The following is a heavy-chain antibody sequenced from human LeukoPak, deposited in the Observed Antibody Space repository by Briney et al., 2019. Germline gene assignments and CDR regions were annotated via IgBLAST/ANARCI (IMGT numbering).Heavy chain of an antibody. D-gene: IGHD3-10*01. Sequence: GGSLRLSCAASGFTFSSYSMNWVRQAPGKGLEWVSALSGSGGSTYYADSVKGRFTISRDNSKNTLYLQMNSLRAEDTAVYYCAKASYASGSYYSFDYWGQGTLVTVSS. V-gene: IGHV3-23*01. CDR3: AKASYASGSYYSFDY. J-gene: IGHJ4*02. CDR2: LSGSGGST. CDR1: GFTFSSYS.